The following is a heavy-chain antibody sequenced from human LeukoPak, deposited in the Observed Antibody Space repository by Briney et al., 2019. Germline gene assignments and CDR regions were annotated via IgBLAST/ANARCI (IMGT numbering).Heavy chain of an antibody. V-gene: IGHV4-39*01. Sequence: SETLSLTCTVSGGSISSSSCCWGWIRQPPGKGLEWVGSIYYSGSTYYNPSLKGRVTISVDTSKNQFSLNLRSVTAADTAVYYCARRSDSRFLYYFDYWGHGTLVTVSS. CDR1: GGSISSSSCC. CDR3: ARRSDSRFLYYFDY. CDR2: IYYSGST. D-gene: IGHD4-11*01. J-gene: IGHJ4*01.